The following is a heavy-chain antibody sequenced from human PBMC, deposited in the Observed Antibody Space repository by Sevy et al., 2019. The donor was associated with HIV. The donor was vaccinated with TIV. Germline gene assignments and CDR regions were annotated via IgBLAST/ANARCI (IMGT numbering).Heavy chain of an antibody. Sequence: SETLSLTCTVSGGSTSSYYWTWIRQPPGKGLEWIGYIYYSGTTTYNPSLKSQVTISIDTSKNQFSLKLSSVTAADTAVYYCARGIASSRTMAGNYWGQGTLVTVSS. D-gene: IGHD6-19*01. V-gene: IGHV4-59*01. CDR1: GGSTSSYY. J-gene: IGHJ4*02. CDR2: IYYSGTT. CDR3: ARGIASSRTMAGNY.